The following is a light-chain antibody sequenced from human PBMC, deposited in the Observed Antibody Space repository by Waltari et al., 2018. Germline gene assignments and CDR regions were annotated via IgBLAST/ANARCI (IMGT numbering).Light chain of an antibody. Sequence: QSALTQPASVSGSPGQSITISCSGSSSDVDSSHLVSWYQQHPGKVPKLILYEGNKRPSGVSNRFSGSKSGDTASLTISGLQAEDEAAYYCCSYVTSRTFVFGGGTKVSVL. V-gene: IGLV2-23*03. J-gene: IGLJ2*01. CDR2: EGN. CDR1: SSDVDSSHL. CDR3: CSYVTSRTFV.